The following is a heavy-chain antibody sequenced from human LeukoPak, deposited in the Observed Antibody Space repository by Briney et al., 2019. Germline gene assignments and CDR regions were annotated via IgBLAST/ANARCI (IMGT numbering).Heavy chain of an antibody. V-gene: IGHV5-51*01. CDR1: GYTFTNYW. CDR3: ARHETGPYFDY. D-gene: IGHD1-1*01. Sequence: GESLKISCKGSGYTFTNYWIGWVRQMPGKGLEWMGIIYPGDSDTRYSPSFQGQVTISADRSISTAYLQWSSLKASDTAMYYCARHETGPYFDYWGQGTLVTVSS. CDR2: IYPGDSDT. J-gene: IGHJ4*02.